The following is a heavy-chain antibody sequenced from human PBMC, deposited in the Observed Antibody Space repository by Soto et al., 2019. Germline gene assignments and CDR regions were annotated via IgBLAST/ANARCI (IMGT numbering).Heavy chain of an antibody. Sequence: GASVKVSCKASGYTFTSYGISWVRQAPGQGLEWMGWISSYNGNTNYAQKVQGRVTMTTDKSTSTTYMELRSLRSDDTAVYYCARGPXYCSSTSCFPGVTWFDPWGQGTLVTVSS. D-gene: IGHD2-2*01. CDR1: GYTFTSYG. CDR2: ISSYNGNT. CDR3: ARGPXYCSSTSCFPGVTWFDP. V-gene: IGHV1-18*04. J-gene: IGHJ5*02.